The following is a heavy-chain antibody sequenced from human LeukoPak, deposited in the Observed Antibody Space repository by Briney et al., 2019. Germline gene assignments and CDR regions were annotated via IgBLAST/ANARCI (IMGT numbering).Heavy chain of an antibody. D-gene: IGHD6-19*01. CDR3: AKEWKVAGVLFDY. CDR1: GFTFSSYA. V-gene: IGHV3-23*01. Sequence: GASLRLSCAASGFTFSSYAMSWVRQAPGKGLEWVSAISGSGGSTYYADSVKGRFTISRDNSKNTLYLQMTSLRAEDTAVYYCAKEWKVAGVLFDYWGQGTLVTVSS. CDR2: ISGSGGST. J-gene: IGHJ4*02.